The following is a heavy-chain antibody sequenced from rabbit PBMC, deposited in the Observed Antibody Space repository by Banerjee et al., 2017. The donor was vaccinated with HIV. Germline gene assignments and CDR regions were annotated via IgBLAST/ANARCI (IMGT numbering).Heavy chain of an antibody. Sequence: QEQLVESGGGLVQPGGSLKLSCKASGFDFSSYGVSWVRQAPGKGLEWIGYIDPVFGITYYANWVNGRFSISRENAQNTVSLQITSLTAADTATYFCARDLDGVIGWNFGWWGPGTLVTVS. CDR1: GFDFSSYG. J-gene: IGHJ4*01. D-gene: IGHD1-1*01. CDR3: ARDLDGVIGWNFGW. V-gene: IGHV1S47*01. CDR2: IDPVFGIT.